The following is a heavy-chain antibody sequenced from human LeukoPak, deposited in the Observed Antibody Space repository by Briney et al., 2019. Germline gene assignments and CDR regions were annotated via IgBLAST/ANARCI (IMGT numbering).Heavy chain of an antibody. CDR3: ARDPEDDSSGYYYGDAFDI. D-gene: IGHD3-22*01. Sequence: GGSLRLSCAASGFTFSRYWMHWVRQAPGKGLVWVSRINSDGSSTSYADSVKGRFTISRDNAKNTLYLQMNSLRAEDTAVYYCARDPEDDSSGYYYGDAFDIWGLRTMVTVSS. CDR2: INSDGSST. J-gene: IGHJ3*02. CDR1: GFTFSRYW. V-gene: IGHV3-74*01.